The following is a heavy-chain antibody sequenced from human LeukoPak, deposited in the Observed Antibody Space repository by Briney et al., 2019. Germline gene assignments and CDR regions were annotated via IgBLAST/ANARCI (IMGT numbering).Heavy chain of an antibody. CDR1: GYTFTSYG. Sequence: RASVKVSCKASGYTFTSYGISWVRQAPGQGLEWMGWISAYNGITNYAQKLQGRVTMTTDTSTSTVYMELSSLRSEDTAVYYCARDLFHYYGSGSYPLDGDYWGQGTLVTVSS. V-gene: IGHV1-18*01. J-gene: IGHJ4*02. D-gene: IGHD3-10*01. CDR2: ISAYNGIT. CDR3: ARDLFHYYGSGSYPLDGDY.